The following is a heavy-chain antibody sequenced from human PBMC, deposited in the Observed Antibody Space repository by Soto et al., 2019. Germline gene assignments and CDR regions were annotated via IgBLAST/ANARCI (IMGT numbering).Heavy chain of an antibody. Sequence: QLQLQESGPGLVKPSETLSLTCSVSGGSISSSSYFWGWIRQPPGKGLEWIGSNYSGSTYYNPSXXXXXXXXXXXXXXXXXXXXXXXXXXXXXXXXXXXXXXXXWFDPWGQGTLVTVSS. V-gene: IGHV4-39*01. CDR1: GGSISSSSYF. CDR3: XXXXXXXWFDP. J-gene: IGHJ5*02. CDR2: NYSGST.